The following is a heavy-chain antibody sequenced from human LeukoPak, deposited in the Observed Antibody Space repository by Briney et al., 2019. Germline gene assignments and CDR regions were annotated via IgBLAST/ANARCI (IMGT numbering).Heavy chain of an antibody. CDR2: ISYDGSNK. V-gene: IGHV3-30*04. D-gene: IGHD6-13*01. CDR3: ARGGVDSSSWYYFDY. J-gene: IGHJ4*02. CDR1: GFTFSSYA. Sequence: PGRSLRLSCAASGFTFSSYAMHWVRQAPGKGLEWVTVISYDGSNKYYADSVKGRFTISRDNSKNTLHLQMNSLRAEDTAVYYCARGGVDSSSWYYFDYWGQGTLVTVSS.